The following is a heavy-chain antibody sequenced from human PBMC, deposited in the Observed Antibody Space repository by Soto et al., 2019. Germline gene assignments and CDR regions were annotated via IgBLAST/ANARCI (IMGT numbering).Heavy chain of an antibody. CDR2: INPSGGST. D-gene: IGHD7-27*01. Sequence: QVQLVQSGAEVKNPGASVKLSCKASGYIFTNYYIHWVRQAPGQGLEWMAIINPSGGSTNYAQKFQGRVTLARDTFTKTVYMELSSLRSEDTAIYYCARDLTSGDYWGQGTLVTVSS. CDR3: ARDLTSGDY. J-gene: IGHJ4*02. CDR1: GYIFTNYY. V-gene: IGHV1-46*01.